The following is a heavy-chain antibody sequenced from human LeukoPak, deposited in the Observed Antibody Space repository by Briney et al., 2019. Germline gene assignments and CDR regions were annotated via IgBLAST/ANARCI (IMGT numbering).Heavy chain of an antibody. D-gene: IGHD3-22*01. CDR2: ISGSGGST. CDR1: GFTFSSYA. Sequence: PGGSLRLSCAASGFTFSSYAMSWVRQAPGKGLEWVSAISGSGGSTYYADSVKGRFTISRDNSKNTLYLQMNSLRAEDTAVYYCAKTLSPYYYDSSGYYSGFDYWGQETLVTVSS. J-gene: IGHJ4*02. V-gene: IGHV3-23*01. CDR3: AKTLSPYYYDSSGYYSGFDY.